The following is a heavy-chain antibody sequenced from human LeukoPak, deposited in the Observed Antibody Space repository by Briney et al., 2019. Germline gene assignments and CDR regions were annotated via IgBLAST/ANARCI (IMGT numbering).Heavy chain of an antibody. CDR2: ISDSGGTT. D-gene: IGHD4/OR15-4a*01. V-gene: IGHV3-23*01. J-gene: IGHJ4*02. Sequence: PGGSLRLSCAASGFAFSSHAMSWVRQSPGKGLEWVSAISDSGGTTYYADSVKGRFTISRDNSKNTLYLQMNSLRAEDTAVYYCAKDRKVHDYWAREPWSPSPQ. CDR1: GFAFSSHA. CDR3: AKDRKVHDY.